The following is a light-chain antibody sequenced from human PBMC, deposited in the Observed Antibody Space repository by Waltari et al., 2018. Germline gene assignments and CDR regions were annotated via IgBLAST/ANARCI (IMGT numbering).Light chain of an antibody. V-gene: IGLV1-47*01. CDR3: AAWDDNLSGL. Sequence: QSVLTQPPSASGTPGQRVTISCSGTNSNIGNNYVFWYQQLPRAAPKLLIYRNFQRPSGVPDHCSASKSGTSASLVISGLRAEDEAVYYCAAWDDNLSGLFGGGTKLTVL. J-gene: IGLJ2*01. CDR2: RNF. CDR1: NSNIGNNY.